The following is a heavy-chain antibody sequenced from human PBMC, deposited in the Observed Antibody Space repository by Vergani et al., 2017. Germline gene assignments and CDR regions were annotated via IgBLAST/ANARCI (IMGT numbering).Heavy chain of an antibody. CDR1: GGTFSSYA. CDR2: IIPIFGTA. V-gene: IGHV1-69*05. J-gene: IGHJ5*02. D-gene: IGHD5-12*01. Sequence: QVQLVQSGAAVKKPGASVKVSCKASGGTFSSYAISWVRQAPGQGLEWMGRIIPIFGTANYAQKFQERVTITRDMSTSTAYMELSSLRSEDTAVYYCAATIDQGWGFDPWGQGTLVTVSS. CDR3: AATIDQGWGFDP.